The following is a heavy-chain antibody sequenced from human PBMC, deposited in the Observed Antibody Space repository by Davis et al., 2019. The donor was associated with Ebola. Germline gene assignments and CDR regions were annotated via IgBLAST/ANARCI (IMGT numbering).Heavy chain of an antibody. V-gene: IGHV1-8*02. J-gene: IGHJ6*02. CDR1: GYTFTGYY. Sequence: ASVKVSCKASGYTFTGYYMHWVRQAPGQGLEWMGWMNPNSGNTGYAQKFQGRVTMTRNTSISTAYMELSSLRSEDTAVYYCARGEDVLRYFDWFYADYGMDVWGQGTTVTVSS. CDR2: MNPNSGNT. CDR3: ARGEDVLRYFDWFYADYGMDV. D-gene: IGHD3-9*01.